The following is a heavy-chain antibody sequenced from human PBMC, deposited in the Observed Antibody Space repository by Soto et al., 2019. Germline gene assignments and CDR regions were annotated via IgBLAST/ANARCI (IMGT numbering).Heavy chain of an antibody. CDR1: GDSVSTNSAA. D-gene: IGHD3-3*01. J-gene: IGHJ4*02. V-gene: IGHV6-1*01. CDR3: ASGELLEWFFFDS. CDR2: TYYKSRWYN. Sequence: QVQLQQSGPGLVKPSQTLSLTCAITGDSVSTNSAAWNWIRQSPSRGLEWLGRTYYKSRWYNDYEVSVKSRVTFNPYTTKNQYSLDMTSVTHEDRAVYYCASGELLEWFFFDSWGQGTLVTVSS.